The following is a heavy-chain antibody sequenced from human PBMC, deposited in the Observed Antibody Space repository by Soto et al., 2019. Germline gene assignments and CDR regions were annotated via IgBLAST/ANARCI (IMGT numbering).Heavy chain of an antibody. CDR2: LISMFGTP. V-gene: IGHV1-69*18. CDR3: AAEENSHGGMDV. Sequence: QVQLVQSGAEVRKPGSSVKVSCKASGGTLNNYAITWVRLAPGQGLEWMGRLISMFGTPDYAQKFQGRVTIAADEPTNTAYMEMTSLRSEDTAIYYCAAEENSHGGMDVCGQGTAVTVSS. J-gene: IGHJ6*02. CDR1: GGTLNNYA.